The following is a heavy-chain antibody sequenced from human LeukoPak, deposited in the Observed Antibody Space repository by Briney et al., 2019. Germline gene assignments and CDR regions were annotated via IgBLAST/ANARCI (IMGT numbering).Heavy chain of an antibody. CDR3: ARDRACSSTSCFPYYYYGMDV. J-gene: IGHJ6*02. D-gene: IGHD2-2*01. V-gene: IGHV3-33*01. Sequence: GRSLRLSCAASGFTFSSYGMHWVRQAPGKGLEWVAVIWYDGGNKYYADSVKGRFTISRDNSKNTLYLQMNSLRAEDTAVYYCARDRACSSTSCFPYYYYGMDVWGQGTTVTVSS. CDR2: IWYDGGNK. CDR1: GFTFSSYG.